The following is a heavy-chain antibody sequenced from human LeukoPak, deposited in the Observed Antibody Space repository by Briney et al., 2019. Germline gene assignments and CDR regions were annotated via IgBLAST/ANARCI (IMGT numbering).Heavy chain of an antibody. Sequence: SVNVSCKASVGTFSSYAISWVRQAPGQGLEWMGGIIPIFGTANYAQKFQGRVTMTRDTSTSTVYMELSSMRSEDTAVYYCARAATAGSFSNWFDPWGQGTLVTVSS. CDR2: IIPIFGTA. J-gene: IGHJ5*02. CDR3: ARAATAGSFSNWFDP. CDR1: VGTFSSYA. V-gene: IGHV1-69*05. D-gene: IGHD6-13*01.